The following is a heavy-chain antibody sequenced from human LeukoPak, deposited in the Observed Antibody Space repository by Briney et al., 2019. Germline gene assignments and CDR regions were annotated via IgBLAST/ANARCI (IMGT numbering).Heavy chain of an antibody. CDR1: GFIFSSYA. V-gene: IGHV3-30*04. CDR2: ISYDGSNK. J-gene: IGHJ6*02. CDR3: ARAGGYSYGYYYYGMDV. D-gene: IGHD5-18*01. Sequence: GRSLRLSCAASGFIFSSYAMHWVRQAPGKGLEWVAVISYDGSNKYYADSVKGRFTISRDNSKNTLYLQMNSLRAEDTAVYYCARAGGYSYGYYYYGMDVWGQGTTVTVSS.